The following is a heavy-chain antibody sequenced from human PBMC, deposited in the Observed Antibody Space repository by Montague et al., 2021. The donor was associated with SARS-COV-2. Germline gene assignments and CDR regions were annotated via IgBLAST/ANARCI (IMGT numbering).Heavy chain of an antibody. CDR1: GFTFSSYW. CDR3: ARDRGSYYDFWSGYWYMDV. CDR2: IKQDGSEK. J-gene: IGHJ6*03. V-gene: IGHV3-7*01. D-gene: IGHD3-3*01. Sequence: SLRLSFSASGFTFSSYWMSWVRQAPGKGLEWVANIKQDGSEKYYVDSVKGRFTISRDNAKNSLYLQMNSLRAEDTAVYYCARDRGSYYDFWSGYWYMDVWGKGTTVTVSS.